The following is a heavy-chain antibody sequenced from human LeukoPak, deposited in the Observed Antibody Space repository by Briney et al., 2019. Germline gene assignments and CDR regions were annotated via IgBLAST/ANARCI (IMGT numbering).Heavy chain of an antibody. J-gene: IGHJ3*02. D-gene: IGHD4-17*01. CDR3: ARGDYEYSAFDI. Sequence: VASVKVSCKASGYTFTGYYMRWVRQAPGQGLEWMGWINPNSGATTYAQKFQGRLTMTTDTSISTAYMELSRLRSDDTAVYYCARGDYEYSAFDIWGQGTMVTVSS. CDR1: GYTFTGYY. V-gene: IGHV1-2*02. CDR2: INPNSGAT.